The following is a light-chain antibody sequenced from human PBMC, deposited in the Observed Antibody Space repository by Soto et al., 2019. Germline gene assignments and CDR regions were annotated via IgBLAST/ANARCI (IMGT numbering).Light chain of an antibody. J-gene: IGKJ1*01. CDR2: AAS. CDR1: ESINIY. CDR3: QQTYSTPGT. V-gene: IGKV1-39*01. Sequence: DIQMTQSPTSLSASVGDRVSITCRASESINIYLNWYQKKSGEAPELLIYAASSLQSGVPSRFSGSGAGTGFTLTISSLQPEDFATYYCQQTYSTPGTFGQGTKVEIK.